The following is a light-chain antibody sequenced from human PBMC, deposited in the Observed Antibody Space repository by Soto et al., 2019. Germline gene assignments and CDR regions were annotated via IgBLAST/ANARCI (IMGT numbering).Light chain of an antibody. V-gene: IGKV1-5*01. J-gene: IGKJ1*01. CDR2: DAS. CDR1: QSISGW. CDR3: QQYNTYSPWT. Sequence: DIHITHSPSTLSASVGDRITITCRASQSISGWLAWYQQKPGKAPKLLIFDASSLESGVPSRFSGSGSGTDFTLTISSLHPDDFGTYYCQQYNTYSPWTFGQGTKVDIK.